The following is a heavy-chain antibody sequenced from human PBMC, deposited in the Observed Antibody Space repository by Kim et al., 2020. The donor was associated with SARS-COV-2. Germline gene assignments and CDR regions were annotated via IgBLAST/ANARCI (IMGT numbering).Heavy chain of an antibody. J-gene: IGHJ6*03. D-gene: IGHD4-17*01. CDR3: AREGVGDYSEYYYYYMDV. V-gene: IGHV4-39*02. Sequence: SRVTISVDTSKNQFSLKLSSVTAADTAVYYCAREGVGDYSEYYYYYMDVWGKGTTVTVSS.